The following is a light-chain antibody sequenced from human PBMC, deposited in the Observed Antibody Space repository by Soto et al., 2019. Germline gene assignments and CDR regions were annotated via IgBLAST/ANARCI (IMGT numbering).Light chain of an antibody. J-gene: IGKJ2*02. CDR2: GAS. Sequence: EIVLTQSPGTLSLSPGERATLSCRASQTVTSTYLAWSQQKPGQAPRLLIYGASSRATGIPDRFSGSGSGTDFTLNISSLEPEDFAVYYCQQYGSSPWTFGQGTKLEIK. CDR1: QTVTSTY. V-gene: IGKV3-20*01. CDR3: QQYGSSPWT.